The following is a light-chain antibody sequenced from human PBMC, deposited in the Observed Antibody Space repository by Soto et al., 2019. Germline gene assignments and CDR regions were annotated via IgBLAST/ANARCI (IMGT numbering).Light chain of an antibody. CDR2: GAS. Sequence: EVVLTQSPGTLSLSPGERATLSCRASQIFSSDYLAWYQQKPGQAPRLLIYGASTRATHIPDRFSGSGSGTDFTLTISRLEPEDAAVYYCQQRSNWPPWTFGPGTKVDF. V-gene: IGKV3D-20*02. CDR1: QIFSSDY. CDR3: QQRSNWPPWT. J-gene: IGKJ3*01.